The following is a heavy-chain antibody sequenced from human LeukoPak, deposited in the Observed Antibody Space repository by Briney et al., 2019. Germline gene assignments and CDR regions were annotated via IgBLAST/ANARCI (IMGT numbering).Heavy chain of an antibody. CDR2: ISGDGRNI. Sequence: PGGSLRLSCVASGFTFSSYWMHWVRQDPRKGLVWVSRISGDGRNINYADSVRGRFTISRDNAKNTLYLQMNTLRVEDTAVYYCARDMYYSDQRVDAFDIWGQGTMVTVSS. V-gene: IGHV3-74*01. CDR1: GFTFSSYW. D-gene: IGHD3-22*01. J-gene: IGHJ3*02. CDR3: ARDMYYSDQRVDAFDI.